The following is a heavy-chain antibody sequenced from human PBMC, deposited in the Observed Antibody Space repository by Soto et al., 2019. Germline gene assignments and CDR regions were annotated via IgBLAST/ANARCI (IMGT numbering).Heavy chain of an antibody. CDR1: GFTFSSYA. CDR2: ISGSGGST. J-gene: IGHJ6*03. D-gene: IGHD4-17*01. V-gene: IGHV3-23*01. CDR3: AKTRDYGDYYYMDV. Sequence: GGSLRLSCAASGFTFSSYAMSWVRQAPGKGLEWVSAISGSGGSTYYADSVKGRFTISRDNSKNTLYLQMNSLGAEDTAVYYCAKTRDYGDYYYMDVWGKGTTVTVSS.